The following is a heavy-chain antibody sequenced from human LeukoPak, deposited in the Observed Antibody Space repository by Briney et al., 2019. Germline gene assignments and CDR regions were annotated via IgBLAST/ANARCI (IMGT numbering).Heavy chain of an antibody. J-gene: IGHJ3*02. CDR1: GFTFSSYW. D-gene: IGHD3-3*01. Sequence: PGGSLRLSCAASGFTFSSYWMHWVRQAPGKGLVWVSLINSDGSSTIYADSVKGRFTISRDNAKNTLYQQMNSLRAEDTAVYYCARGLTIFGVVNDAFDIWGQGTMVTVSS. CDR2: INSDGSST. V-gene: IGHV3-74*01. CDR3: ARGLTIFGVVNDAFDI.